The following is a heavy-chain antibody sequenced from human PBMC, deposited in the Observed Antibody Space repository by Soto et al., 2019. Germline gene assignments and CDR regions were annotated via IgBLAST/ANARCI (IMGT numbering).Heavy chain of an antibody. CDR3: ATVPHKHGRTGVDS. J-gene: IGHJ5*01. V-gene: IGHV4-30-4*01. CDR1: GVSISSKNYY. D-gene: IGHD2-21*01. Sequence: QVQLQESGPALVKPSQTLSLTCTVSGVSISSKNYYWSWIRQPPGKGLEWIGYIYYTGTTHYNPSVRSRATISLDTSKDQLSLNLSSGTAADTAIYYCATVPHKHGRTGVDSWGQGTVVTVSS. CDR2: IYYTGTT.